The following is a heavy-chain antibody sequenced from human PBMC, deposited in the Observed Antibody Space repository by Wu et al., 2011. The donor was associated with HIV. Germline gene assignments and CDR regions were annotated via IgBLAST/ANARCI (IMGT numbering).Heavy chain of an antibody. V-gene: IGHV1-69*14. D-gene: IGHD2/OR15-2a*01. Sequence: QVQLVQSGAEVKKPGSSVKVSCKASGGTFSSSGISWVRQAPGQGLEWMGRILPVFDTLNYAQKFQGRVTITADKSTTTTYMELSSLTYEDTAVYYCVTGGDEYFVGHWGQGTLITVSS. CDR2: ILPVFDTL. CDR1: GGTFSSSG. CDR3: VTGGDEYFVGH. J-gene: IGHJ5*02.